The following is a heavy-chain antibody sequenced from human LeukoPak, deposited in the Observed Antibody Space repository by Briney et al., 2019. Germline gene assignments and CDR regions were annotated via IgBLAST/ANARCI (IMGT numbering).Heavy chain of an antibody. V-gene: IGHV3-23*01. J-gene: IGHJ4*02. CDR1: GFNFNYFA. D-gene: IGHD4-23*01. CDR2: IGDSGSGG. CDR3: SRIKYGGNSGYHFDY. Sequence: GGSLRLSCSASGFNFNYFAMSWVRQAPGKRLEGVSTIGDSGSGGSYADSVRGRFTISRDNSKNMVYLQMHSLRVDDPAVYYCSRIKYGGNSGYHFDYWGQGTLVTVSS.